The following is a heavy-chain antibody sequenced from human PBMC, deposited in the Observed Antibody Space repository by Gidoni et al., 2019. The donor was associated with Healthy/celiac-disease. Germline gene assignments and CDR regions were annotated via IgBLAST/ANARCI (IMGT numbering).Heavy chain of an antibody. Sequence: EVQLVESGGGLVQPGRSLRLSCAASGFTFDDYAMHWVRKAPGKGLEWVSGISWNSGSIGYADSVKGRFTISRDNAKNSLYLQRNSLRAEDTALYYCAKDTGPGIAAAGRYYYYGMDVWGQGTTVTVSS. CDR3: AKDTGPGIAAAGRYYYYGMDV. CDR1: GFTFDDYA. CDR2: ISWNSGSI. D-gene: IGHD6-13*01. V-gene: IGHV3-9*01. J-gene: IGHJ6*02.